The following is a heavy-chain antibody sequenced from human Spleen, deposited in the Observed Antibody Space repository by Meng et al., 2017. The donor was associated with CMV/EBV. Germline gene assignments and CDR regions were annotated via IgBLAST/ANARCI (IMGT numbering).Heavy chain of an antibody. CDR1: GFTFSSYG. CDR2: IRYDGSNK. D-gene: IGHD3-22*01. V-gene: IGHV3-30*02. J-gene: IGHJ4*02. CDR3: AKPHGSYYYDSSGYYDYFDY. Sequence: GESLKISCAASGFTFSSYGMHWVRQAPGKGLEWVAFIRYDGSNKYYADSVKGRFTISRDNSKNTLYLQMNSLRAEDTAVYYCAKPHGSYYYDSSGYYDYFDYWGQGTLVTVSS.